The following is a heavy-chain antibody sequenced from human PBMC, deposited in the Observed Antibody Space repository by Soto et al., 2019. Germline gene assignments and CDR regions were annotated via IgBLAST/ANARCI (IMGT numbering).Heavy chain of an antibody. CDR2: IYYSGST. D-gene: IGHD6-13*01. CDR3: LPIAAAATNWFDP. CDR1: GGSISSSSYY. V-gene: IGHV4-39*01. Sequence: SETLSLTCTVSGGSISSSSYYWGWIRQPPGKGLEWIGSIYYSGSTYYNPSLKSRVTISVDTSKNQFSLKLSSVTAADTAVYYCLPIAAAATNWFDPWGQGTLVTVSS. J-gene: IGHJ5*02.